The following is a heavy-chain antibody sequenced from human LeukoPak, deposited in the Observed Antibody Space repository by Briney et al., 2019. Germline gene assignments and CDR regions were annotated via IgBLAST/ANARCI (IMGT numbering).Heavy chain of an antibody. J-gene: IGHJ6*02. D-gene: IGHD3-9*01. V-gene: IGHV1-2*02. Sequence: ASVKVSCKASGHTFTGYYMHWVRQAPGQGLEWMGWINPNSGGTNYAQKFQGRVTMTRDTSISTAYMELSRLRSDDTAVYYCASEYYDILTGYYYGMDVWGQGTTVTVSS. CDR3: ASEYYDILTGYYYGMDV. CDR1: GHTFTGYY. CDR2: INPNSGGT.